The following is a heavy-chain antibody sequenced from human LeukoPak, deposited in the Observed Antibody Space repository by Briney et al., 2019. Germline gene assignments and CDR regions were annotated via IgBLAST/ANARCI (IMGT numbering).Heavy chain of an antibody. Sequence: GGSVRLSCAGSGFTFSSYGMSWVRQAPGKGLEWVSAISSSGGSTYYADSVKGRFTISRDNSKKKLYVQMNSLRAEDTAVYYCARGYSGYGVHDYWGQGTLVTVSS. D-gene: IGHD5-12*01. CDR2: ISSSGGST. V-gene: IGHV3-23*01. CDR1: GFTFSSYG. CDR3: ARGYSGYGVHDY. J-gene: IGHJ4*02.